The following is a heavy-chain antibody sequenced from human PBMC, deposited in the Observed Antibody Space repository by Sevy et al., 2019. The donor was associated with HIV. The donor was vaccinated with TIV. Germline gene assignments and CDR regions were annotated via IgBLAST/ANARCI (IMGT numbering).Heavy chain of an antibody. Sequence: ASVKVSCKASGYTFTSYGISWVRQAPGQGLEWMGWISAYNGNTNYAQMLQGRVTMTTDTSTSTAYMELRSLRSDDTAVYYCARDCSGGSCYHSYYGMDVWGQGTTVTVSS. CDR1: GYTFTSYG. V-gene: IGHV1-18*01. D-gene: IGHD2-15*01. CDR3: ARDCSGGSCYHSYYGMDV. J-gene: IGHJ6*02. CDR2: ISAYNGNT.